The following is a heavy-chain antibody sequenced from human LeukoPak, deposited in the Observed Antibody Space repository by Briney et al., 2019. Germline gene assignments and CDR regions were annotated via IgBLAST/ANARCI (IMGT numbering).Heavy chain of an antibody. CDR2: ISSSNNI. J-gene: IGHJ4*02. V-gene: IGHV3-21*05. CDR1: GFRFGDFS. CDR3: GRGNGDYGGVDY. Sequence: GGSLRLSCAVSGFRFGDFSINWVRQAPGKGLEWVSYISSSNNIYYADSAQGRFTISRDNGQNSVWLQMNNLRAEDTAVYHCGRGNGDYGGVDYWGQGTLVTVSS. D-gene: IGHD4-17*01.